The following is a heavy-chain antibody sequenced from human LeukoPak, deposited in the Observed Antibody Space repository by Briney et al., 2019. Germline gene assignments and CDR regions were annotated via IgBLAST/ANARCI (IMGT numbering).Heavy chain of an antibody. CDR2: IRSDGSDK. J-gene: IGHJ6*03. Sequence: GGSLGLSCAASEFTFSSYGMHWVRQAPGKGLEWVAFIRSDGSDKFYADSVKGRFTISRDNSKNSLYLQMNSLRAEDTALYYCAKDLTHNWYLYMDVWGKGTTVTVSS. CDR3: AKDLTHNWYLYMDV. V-gene: IGHV3-30*02. CDR1: EFTFSSYG. D-gene: IGHD1-1*01.